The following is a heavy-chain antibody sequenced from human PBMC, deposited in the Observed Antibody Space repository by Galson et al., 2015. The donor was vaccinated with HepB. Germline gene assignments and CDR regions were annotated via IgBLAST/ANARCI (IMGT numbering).Heavy chain of an antibody. CDR2: IWYDGSNK. CDR3: ARGDYYDSSGPSY. CDR1: GFTFSSYG. D-gene: IGHD3-22*01. J-gene: IGHJ4*02. V-gene: IGHV3-33*01. Sequence: SLRLSCAASGFTFSSYGMHRVRQAPGKGLEWVAVIWYDGSNKYYADSVKGRFTISRDNSKNTLYLQMNSLRAEDTAVYYCARGDYYDSSGPSYWGQGTLVTVSS.